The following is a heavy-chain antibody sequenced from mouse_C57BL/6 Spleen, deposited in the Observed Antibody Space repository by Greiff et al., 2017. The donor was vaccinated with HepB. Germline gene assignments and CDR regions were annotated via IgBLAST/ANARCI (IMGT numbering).Heavy chain of an antibody. D-gene: IGHD1-1*01. Sequence: QVQLQQSGAELARPGASVKMSCKASGYTFTSYTMHWVKQRPGQGLEWIGYINPSSGYTKYNQKFKDKATLTADKSSSTAYMQLSSLTSEDSAVYYCARGRFPITTVVAKDWYFDVWGTGTTVTVSS. CDR3: ARGRFPITTVVAKDWYFDV. J-gene: IGHJ1*03. CDR2: INPSSGYT. V-gene: IGHV1-4*01. CDR1: GYTFTSYT.